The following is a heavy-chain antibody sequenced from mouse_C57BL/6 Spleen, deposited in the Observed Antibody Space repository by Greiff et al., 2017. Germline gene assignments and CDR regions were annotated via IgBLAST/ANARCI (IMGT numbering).Heavy chain of an antibody. CDR1: GFTFSSYT. CDR2: ISGGGGNT. V-gene: IGHV5-9*01. D-gene: IGHD3-2*02. CDR3: ARHDSSGYNFDY. J-gene: IGHJ2*01. Sequence: EVQLQESGGGFVKPGGSLKLSCAASGFTFSSYTMSWVRQTPEKRLEWVATISGGGGNTYYPDSVKGRFTISRDNAKNTLYLQMSSLRSEDTALYYCARHDSSGYNFDYWGQGTTLTVSS.